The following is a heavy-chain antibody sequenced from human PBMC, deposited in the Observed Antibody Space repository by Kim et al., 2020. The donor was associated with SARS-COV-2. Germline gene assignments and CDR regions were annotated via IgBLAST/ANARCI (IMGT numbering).Heavy chain of an antibody. Sequence: SETLSLTCTVSGGSISSGSYYWSWIRQPAGKGLEWIGRIYTSGSTNYNPSLKSRVTIPVDTSKNQFSLKLSPVTAADTAVYYSAREGGRGMVRGVIKEGWFDLWGQGTLVTVSS. D-gene: IGHD3-10*01. V-gene: IGHV4-61*02. J-gene: IGHJ5*02. CDR2: IYTSGST. CDR1: GGSISSGSYY. CDR3: AREGGRGMVRGVIKEGWFDL.